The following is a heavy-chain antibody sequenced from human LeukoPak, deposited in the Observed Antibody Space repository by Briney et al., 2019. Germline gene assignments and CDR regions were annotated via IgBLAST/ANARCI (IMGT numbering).Heavy chain of an antibody. J-gene: IGHJ6*04. Sequence: GGSLRLSCAASGFTFSSYEMNWVRQAPGKGLGWVSYISSSGSTIYYADSVKSPFTISKDNAKNSLYVQMNSLRAEDTAVYYCAREGRSGYDLTGYYGMDVWGKGTTVTVSS. CDR1: GFTFSSYE. V-gene: IGHV3-48*03. CDR2: ISSSGSTI. CDR3: AREGRSGYDLTGYYGMDV. D-gene: IGHD5-12*01.